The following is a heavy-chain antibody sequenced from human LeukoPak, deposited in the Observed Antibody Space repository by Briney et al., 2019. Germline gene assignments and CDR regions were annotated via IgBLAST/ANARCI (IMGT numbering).Heavy chain of an antibody. J-gene: IGHJ5*02. V-gene: IGHV3-23*01. CDR2: ISASGGST. Sequence: PGGSLRLSCAASGFTFSSYAMSWVRQAPGKGLEWVSAISASGGSTYYADSVKGRFTISRDNSKDTLYLQMNSLRAEDTAVYYCAKWDGWGYYGSGIGPGWFDPWGQGTLVTVSS. D-gene: IGHD3-10*01. CDR3: AKWDGWGYYGSGIGPGWFDP. CDR1: GFTFSSYA.